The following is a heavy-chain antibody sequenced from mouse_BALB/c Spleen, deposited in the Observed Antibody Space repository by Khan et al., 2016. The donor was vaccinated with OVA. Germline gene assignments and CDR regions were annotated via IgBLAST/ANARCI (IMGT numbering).Heavy chain of an antibody. V-gene: IGHV9-3-1*01. D-gene: IGHD2-1*01. CDR1: GYTFTNYG. CDR3: ARNGNYWYFDV. CDR2: INTYTGEP. J-gene: IGHJ1*01. Sequence: QIQLVQSGPELKKPGETVKISCKASGYTFTNYGMNWVKQAPGKGLKWMGWINTYTGEPTYADDFKGRVAFSFETSASTAYLQINNLKNEDTATYVCARNGNYWYFDVWGAGTTVTVSS.